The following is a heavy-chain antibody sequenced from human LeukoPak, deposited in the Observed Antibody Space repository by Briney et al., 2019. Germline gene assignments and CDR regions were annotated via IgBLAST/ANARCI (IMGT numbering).Heavy chain of an antibody. D-gene: IGHD3-3*01. J-gene: IGHJ3*02. CDR1: AFTFSNYW. V-gene: IGHV3-74*01. CDR3: ARGFTIFGVVNEGFDI. Sequence: GGSLRLSCAASAFTFSNYWMHWVRQAPGKGLVWVSRINSDGSSTSYADSVKGRFTISRDNAKNTLYLQMNSLRVEDTAVYYCARGFTIFGVVNEGFDIWGQGTTVTVSS. CDR2: INSDGSST.